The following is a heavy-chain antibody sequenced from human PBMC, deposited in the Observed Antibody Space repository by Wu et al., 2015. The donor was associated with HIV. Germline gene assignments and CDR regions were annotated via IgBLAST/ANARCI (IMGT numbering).Heavy chain of an antibody. Sequence: QVQLVQSGAEVKKPGSSVKVSCKASGGTFNNYAINWVRQAPGEGLEWMGRITPLFGRPNYAQRFQGRVTITADESTSTAYMELSSLKSEDTAVYYCAKTNRIVTNGIDFYHYYGMDVWGQGTTVT. J-gene: IGHJ6*02. CDR1: GGTFNNYA. V-gene: IGHV1-69*13. D-gene: IGHD1-1*01. CDR3: AKTNRIVTNGIDFYHYYGMDV. CDR2: ITPLFGRP.